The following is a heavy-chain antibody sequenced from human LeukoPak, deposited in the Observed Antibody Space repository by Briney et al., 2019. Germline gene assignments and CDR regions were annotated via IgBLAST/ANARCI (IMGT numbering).Heavy chain of an antibody. CDR1: GFTFSSYW. CDR2: TNTDGSST. CDR3: YGANAEH. D-gene: IGHD4-23*01. V-gene: IGHV3-74*03. Sequence: GGSLRLSCAASGFTFSSYWMHWVRQAPGKGLVWVSGTNTDGSSTMYADSVKGRFTIARDNAKNTLYLQMNSLRADDTAVYYCYGANAEHWGQGTLVTVSS. J-gene: IGHJ1*01.